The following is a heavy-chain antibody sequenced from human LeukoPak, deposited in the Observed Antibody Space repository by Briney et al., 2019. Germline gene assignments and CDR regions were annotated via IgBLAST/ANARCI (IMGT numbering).Heavy chain of an antibody. CDR3: ARAGGGGYYDSSGYYPFDY. Sequence: SVKVSCKASGGTFSSYAISWVRQAPGRGLEWMGGIIPIFGTANYAQKFQGRVTITTDESTSTAYMELSSLRSEDTAVYYCARAGGGGYYDSSGYYPFDYWGQGTLVTVSS. J-gene: IGHJ4*02. V-gene: IGHV1-69*05. D-gene: IGHD3-22*01. CDR2: IIPIFGTA. CDR1: GGTFSSYA.